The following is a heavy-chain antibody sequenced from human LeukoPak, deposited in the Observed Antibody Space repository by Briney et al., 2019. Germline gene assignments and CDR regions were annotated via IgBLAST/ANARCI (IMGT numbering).Heavy chain of an antibody. CDR1: GGSLINYS. CDR2: IDHSGGT. CDR3: AMVLWQSGRPGP. Sequence: SETLSRTCAVYGGSLINYSWSWIRQSPGKGLEWIGDIDHSGGTSYNPALRSRVTMSIDPSRNQFYLKINSVTASDTAVYYCAMVLWQSGRPGPWDQGSLVTVSS. V-gene: IGHV4-34*01. J-gene: IGHJ5*02. D-gene: IGHD3-10*01.